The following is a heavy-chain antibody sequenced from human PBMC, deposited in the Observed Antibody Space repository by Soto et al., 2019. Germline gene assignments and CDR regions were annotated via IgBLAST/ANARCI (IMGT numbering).Heavy chain of an antibody. CDR3: AASNGDYRPIEC. J-gene: IGHJ4*02. D-gene: IGHD4-17*01. Sequence: SETLSLTCTVSGGSITTRDCYWGWISQSPGKGLEWIGSIYYGRNIYSNPSLESRITISVDTSKNQFSLKLTSLTAADTAVYYCAASNGDYRPIECWGQGTLVTVS. CDR2: IYYGRNI. V-gene: IGHV4-39*01. CDR1: GGSITTRDCY.